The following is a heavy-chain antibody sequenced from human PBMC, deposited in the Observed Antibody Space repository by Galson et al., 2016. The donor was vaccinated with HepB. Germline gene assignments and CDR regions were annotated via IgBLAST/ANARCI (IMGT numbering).Heavy chain of an antibody. D-gene: IGHD2/OR15-2a*01. CDR1: GFTFNRRG. CDR3: AKRHEYCPPVGCSVDY. Sequence: SLRLSCAASGFTFNRRGMHWVRQAPGKGLEWVAADSMDGRRKFYADSVKGRFTISRDFSDNTLFLQMSSLSPDDTAVYYCAKRHEYCPPVGCSVDYWGQGTLVTVSS. CDR2: DSMDGRRK. V-gene: IGHV3-30*18. J-gene: IGHJ4*02.